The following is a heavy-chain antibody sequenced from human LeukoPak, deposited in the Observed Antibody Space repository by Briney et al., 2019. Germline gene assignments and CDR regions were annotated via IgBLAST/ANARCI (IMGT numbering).Heavy chain of an antibody. CDR3: TTDGVDVEGATYDN. V-gene: IGHV3-15*01. Sequence: KAGGSLRLSCAASGFTFINAWMAWVRQAPGKGLEWVGRIKAKAHGGTIEYAAPVKGRFTISRDDSKNTLYLQMNSLKTEDTAVYYCTTDGVDVEGATYDNWGQGTLVSVSS. CDR1: GFTFINAW. CDR2: IKAKAHGGTI. J-gene: IGHJ4*02. D-gene: IGHD1-26*01.